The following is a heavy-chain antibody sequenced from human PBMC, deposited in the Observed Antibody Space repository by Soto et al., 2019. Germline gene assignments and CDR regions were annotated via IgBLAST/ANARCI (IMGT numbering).Heavy chain of an antibody. CDR2: ISYDGSEK. CDR3: AKGAVTTSLYYFDY. V-gene: IGHV3-30*18. D-gene: IGHD4-17*01. Sequence: QVQLVESGGGVVQPGRSLRLSCAASGFTFSSYGMHWVRQAPGKGLEWVAVISYDGSEKYYAVSVKGRFTISRGNSKNTLYLQMNSLRAEDTAVYYCAKGAVTTSLYYFDYWGQGTLVPVSS. J-gene: IGHJ4*02. CDR1: GFTFSSYG.